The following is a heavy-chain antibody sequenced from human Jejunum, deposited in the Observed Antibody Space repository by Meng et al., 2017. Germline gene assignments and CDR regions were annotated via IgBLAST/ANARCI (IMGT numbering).Heavy chain of an antibody. V-gene: IGHV4-61*08. Sequence: QVQLQESGPGPVRPSETLSLICAVSGGSVRSSGYQWGWIRQPPGKGLEWIGYASTNYNPSLKSRVTISVDTSKNQFSLKLTSVTAADTAVYYCARDHWGSLDYWGQGVLVTVSS. CDR3: ARDHWGSLDY. CDR1: GGSVRSSGYQ. J-gene: IGHJ4*02. CDR2: AST. D-gene: IGHD7-27*01.